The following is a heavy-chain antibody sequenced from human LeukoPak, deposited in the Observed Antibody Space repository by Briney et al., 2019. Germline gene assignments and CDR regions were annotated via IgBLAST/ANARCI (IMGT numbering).Heavy chain of an antibody. Sequence: SGGSLRLSCAASGFTFSSYAMSWVRQAPGKGLEWVSAISGSGGSTYYADSAKGRFTISRDNSKNTLYLQMNSLRAEDTAVYYCTRYFDWLLPFDYWGQGTLVTVSS. D-gene: IGHD3-9*01. CDR2: ISGSGGST. J-gene: IGHJ4*02. CDR3: TRYFDWLLPFDY. CDR1: GFTFSSYA. V-gene: IGHV3-23*01.